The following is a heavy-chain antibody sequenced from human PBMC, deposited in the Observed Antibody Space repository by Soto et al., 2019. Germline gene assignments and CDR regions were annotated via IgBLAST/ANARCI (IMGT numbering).Heavy chain of an antibody. CDR3: ARGDSTDCSNGVCSFFYNHDMDV. D-gene: IGHD2-8*01. V-gene: IGHV1-2*04. J-gene: IGHJ6*02. CDR2: INPKSGGT. CDR1: GYSFTDYH. Sequence: ASVNVSCKSSGYSFTDYHIRWVRQAPGQGLECLGRINPKSGGTSTAQKFQGWVTMTTDTSISTASMELTRLTSDDTAIYYCARGDSTDCSNGVCSFFYNHDMDVWGQGTTVTVSS.